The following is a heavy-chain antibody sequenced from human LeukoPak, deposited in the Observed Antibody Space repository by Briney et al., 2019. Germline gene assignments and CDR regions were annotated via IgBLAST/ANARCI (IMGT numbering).Heavy chain of an antibody. D-gene: IGHD6-19*01. Sequence: PGRSLRLSCAASGFTFNSYGMHWVRQAPGKGLEWVAVIWYDGSNKYYADSVKGRFTISRDNSKNTLYLQMNSLRAEDTAVYYCARDCPYSSGWLNGMDVWGEATTVTVSS. V-gene: IGHV3-33*01. J-gene: IGHJ6*04. CDR1: GFTFNSYG. CDR3: ARDCPYSSGWLNGMDV. CDR2: IWYDGSNK.